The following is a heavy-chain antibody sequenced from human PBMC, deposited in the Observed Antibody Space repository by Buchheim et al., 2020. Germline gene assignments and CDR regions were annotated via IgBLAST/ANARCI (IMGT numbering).Heavy chain of an antibody. CDR1: GFTFSSYG. CDR3: AKDGEGRAAAYYYGMDV. V-gene: IGHV3-30*18. D-gene: IGHD6-25*01. CDR2: ISYDGSNK. J-gene: IGHJ6*02. Sequence: QVQLVESGGGVVQPGRSLRLSCAASGFTFSSYGMHWVRQAPGKGLEWVAVISYDGSNKYYADSVKGRFTISRDHSKNTLYLQMNSLRAEDTAVYYCAKDGEGRAAAYYYGMDVWGQGTT.